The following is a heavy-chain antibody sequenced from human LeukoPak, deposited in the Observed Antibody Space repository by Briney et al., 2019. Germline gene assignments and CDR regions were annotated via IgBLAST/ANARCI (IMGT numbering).Heavy chain of an antibody. D-gene: IGHD3-22*01. J-gene: IGHJ4*02. CDR2: ISTGSSYI. CDR1: GYSFSTYS. Sequence: PGGSLRLSCAASGYSFSTYSMNWVRQAPGKGLEWVSFISTGSSYIYYADSVKGRFTISRDNAKKSLYLQMNSPRAEDTAVYFCARSFYDSSGYPNFDYWGQGTLVTVPS. CDR3: ARSFYDSSGYPNFDY. V-gene: IGHV3-21*01.